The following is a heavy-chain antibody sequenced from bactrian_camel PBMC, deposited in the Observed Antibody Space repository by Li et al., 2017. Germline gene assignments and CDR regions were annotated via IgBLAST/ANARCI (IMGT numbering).Heavy chain of an antibody. CDR1: EYTSGGYC. CDR3: ALNTYGGSSYGTDQWAYNY. J-gene: IGHJ4*01. V-gene: IGHV3S40*01. Sequence: VQLVESGGGSVQAGGSLRLSCAVFEYTSGGYCMSWVRQAPGKGLEWVSLISSIGGSTLYADSVKGRFTISRDRAKKMVYLQMNSLKSEDTAVYYCALNTYGGSSYGTDQWAYNYWGQGTQVTVS. CDR2: ISSIGGST. D-gene: IGHD6*01.